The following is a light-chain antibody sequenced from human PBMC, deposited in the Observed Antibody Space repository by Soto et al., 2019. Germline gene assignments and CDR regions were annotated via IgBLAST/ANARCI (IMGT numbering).Light chain of an antibody. CDR1: QSISSW. Sequence: DIQMTQSPSTLSASVGDRVTITCRASQSISSWLAWYQQKPGKAPKLLIHRASTLESGVPSRFSGSGSGTEFTLTISSLQPNDFAIYYCQQYPLWTFGQGTKVEIK. J-gene: IGKJ1*01. V-gene: IGKV1-5*03. CDR3: QQYPLWT. CDR2: RAS.